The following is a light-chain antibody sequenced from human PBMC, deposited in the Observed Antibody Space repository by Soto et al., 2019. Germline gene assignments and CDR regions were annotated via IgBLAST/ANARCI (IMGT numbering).Light chain of an antibody. CDR2: GAS. CDR3: HQYGASPRT. CDR1: QSVTSSY. V-gene: IGKV3-20*01. J-gene: IGKJ1*01. Sequence: EIVLTQSPDTLSLSPGERATLSCRASQSVTSSYLAWYQQKPGQAPRLLIFGASNRATGIPDRFSGSGSGTDFTLTINGLEPEDFAVYSCHQYGASPRTFGLGTKVEIK.